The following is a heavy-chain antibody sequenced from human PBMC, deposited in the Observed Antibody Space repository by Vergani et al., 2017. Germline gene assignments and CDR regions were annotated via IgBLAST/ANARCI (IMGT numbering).Heavy chain of an antibody. CDR1: GYTFNDHY. CDR3: ATPERVTTDGMEV. J-gene: IGHJ6*02. CDR2: VVPEDGET. Sequence: EVQLVQSGAEVKKPGATMKISCKVSGYTFNDHYMHWVIQAPGKGLEWMRLVVPEDGETIYAEKFKSRVTIAADTSTDTAHLELSSLRSEDTAVYYCATPERVTTDGMEVWGQGTTVIVSS. D-gene: IGHD4-17*01. V-gene: IGHV1-69-2*01.